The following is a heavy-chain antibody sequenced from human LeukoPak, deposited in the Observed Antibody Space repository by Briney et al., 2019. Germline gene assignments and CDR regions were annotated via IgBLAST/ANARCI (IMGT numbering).Heavy chain of an antibody. CDR3: ARDPEPGTTGTGDY. D-gene: IGHD1-1*01. Sequence: ASVKVSCEASGGTFSSYAISWVRQAPGQGLEWMGGIIPIFGTANYAQKFQGRVTITADESTSTAYMELSSLRSEDTAVYYCARDPEPGTTGTGDYWGQGTLVAVSS. CDR1: GGTFSSYA. J-gene: IGHJ4*02. CDR2: IIPIFGTA. V-gene: IGHV1-69*13.